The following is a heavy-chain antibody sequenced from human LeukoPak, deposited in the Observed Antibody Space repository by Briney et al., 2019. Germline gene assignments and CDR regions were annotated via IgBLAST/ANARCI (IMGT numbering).Heavy chain of an antibody. CDR2: IKQDGSER. D-gene: IGHD6-13*01. J-gene: IGHJ4*02. V-gene: IGHV3-7*01. CDR1: GFTFSDHY. CDR3: ARDRSWVGY. Sequence: GGSLRLSCAASGFTFSDHYMDWVRQAPGKGLEWVANIKQDGSERYYVDFVKGRFTISRDNAKNSLYLQMNSLRAEDTAVYYCARDRSWVGYWGQGTLVTVSS.